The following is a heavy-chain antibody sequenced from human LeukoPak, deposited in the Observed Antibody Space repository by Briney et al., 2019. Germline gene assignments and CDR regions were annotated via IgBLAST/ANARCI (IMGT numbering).Heavy chain of an antibody. Sequence: GGSLRLSCAASGFTFSSYSMDWVRQAPGKGLEWLSYITSSSTTIYYADSVKGRFTISRDNAKNSLYLHMNSLRAEDTAVYYCARDRPHYGEHEKTFDYWGQGTLVTVSS. V-gene: IGHV3-48*01. CDR2: ITSSSTTI. J-gene: IGHJ4*02. CDR1: GFTFSSYS. D-gene: IGHD4-17*01. CDR3: ARDRPHYGEHEKTFDY.